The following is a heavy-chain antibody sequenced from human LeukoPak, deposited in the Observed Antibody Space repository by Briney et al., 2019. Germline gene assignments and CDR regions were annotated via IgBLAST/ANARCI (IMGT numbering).Heavy chain of an antibody. CDR3: PRGMTTVTH. CDR2: IYYSGIT. J-gene: IGHJ4*02. CDR1: GASINSYY. Sequence: SETLSLTCTVSGASINSYYGSWIRQPPGKGLEWLGYIYYSGITNYNPSLKSRVTISVDTSRNQFSLKLSSVTAADPAVYYCPRGMTTVTHSGQRTLVTVSS. D-gene: IGHD4-11*01. V-gene: IGHV4-59*08.